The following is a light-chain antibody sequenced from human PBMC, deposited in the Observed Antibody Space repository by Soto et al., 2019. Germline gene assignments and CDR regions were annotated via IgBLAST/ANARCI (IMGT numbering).Light chain of an antibody. V-gene: IGLV2-14*01. CDR3: SSFSSITREV. CDR2: EVS. Sequence: QSVLTQPASVSGSPGQSITISCPGTSSDVGGYSYVSWYQQHPGKTPKLMIYEVSNRPSGVSHRFSGSKSGNTASLTISGLQTEDEADYYCSSFSSITREVFGGGTQLTVL. CDR1: SSDVGGYSY. J-gene: IGLJ2*01.